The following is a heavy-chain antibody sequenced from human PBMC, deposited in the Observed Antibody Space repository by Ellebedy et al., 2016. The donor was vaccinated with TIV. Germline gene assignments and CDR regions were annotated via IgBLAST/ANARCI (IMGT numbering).Heavy chain of an antibody. CDR2: IYSGGAT. V-gene: IGHV3-53*01. Sequence: GESLKISCAASGLTVISNYMAWVRQPPGKGLEWISLIYSGGATYYADPVKARFIISRDKSTNTLHLQMDNLSAEDTAVYYCATFNWGSDYFEDWGQGTLVTVSS. J-gene: IGHJ4*02. CDR1: GLTVISNY. D-gene: IGHD7-27*01. CDR3: ATFNWGSDYFED.